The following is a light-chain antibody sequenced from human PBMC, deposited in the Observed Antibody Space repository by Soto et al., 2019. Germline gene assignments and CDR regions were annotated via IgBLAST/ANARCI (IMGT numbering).Light chain of an antibody. CDR2: DAS. Sequence: DIQMTQSPSSLSASVGDRVTITCQASHDIRKYLNWYQQKPGKAPRLLIYDASNMEKGVPSRFTGSGSGTDFILTISSLEPEDFAVYYCQQRSNWPLALTFGGGTKVEIK. CDR1: HDIRKY. CDR3: QQRSNWPLALT. V-gene: IGKV1-33*01. J-gene: IGKJ4*01.